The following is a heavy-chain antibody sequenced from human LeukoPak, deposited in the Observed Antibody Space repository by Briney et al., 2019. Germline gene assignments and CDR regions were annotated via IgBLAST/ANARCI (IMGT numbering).Heavy chain of an antibody. V-gene: IGHV4-59*01. D-gene: IGHD6-13*01. Sequence: SETLSLTCTVSGGSISSYYWSWIRQPPGKGQEWIGYIYYSGITNYNPSLKSRVTISVDTSKSQFSLKLSSVTAADTAVYYCARGGSSSWYWFDPWGQGTLVTVSS. J-gene: IGHJ5*02. CDR1: GGSISSYY. CDR2: IYYSGIT. CDR3: ARGGSSSWYWFDP.